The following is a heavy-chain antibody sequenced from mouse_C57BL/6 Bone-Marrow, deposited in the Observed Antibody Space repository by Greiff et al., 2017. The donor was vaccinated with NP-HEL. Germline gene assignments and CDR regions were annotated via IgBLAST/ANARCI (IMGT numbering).Heavy chain of an antibody. Sequence: QVHVKQPGAELVRPGTSVKMSCKASGYTFTNYWIGWAKQRPGHGLEWIGDIYPGGGYTNYNEKFKGKSTLTADKSSSTAYMQFSSLTSEDSAIYYCARRVVTTYFDVWGTGTTVTVSS. CDR1: GYTFTNYW. V-gene: IGHV1-63*01. D-gene: IGHD2-3*01. J-gene: IGHJ1*03. CDR3: ARRVVTTYFDV. CDR2: IYPGGGYT.